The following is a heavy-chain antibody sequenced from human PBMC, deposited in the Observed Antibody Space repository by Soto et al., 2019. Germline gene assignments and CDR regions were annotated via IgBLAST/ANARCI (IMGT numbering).Heavy chain of an antibody. CDR1: GDSISSGGYY. Sequence: SETLSLTCTVSGDSISSGGYYWTWIRQHPGKGLEWIGYIYYSGSTYYNPSLKSRVTISIDTSKNQFSLKLSSVTAADTAVYYCASIVVPAAPFDYWGQGTPVTVSS. CDR2: IYYSGST. V-gene: IGHV4-31*03. D-gene: IGHD2-2*01. CDR3: ASIVVPAAPFDY. J-gene: IGHJ4*02.